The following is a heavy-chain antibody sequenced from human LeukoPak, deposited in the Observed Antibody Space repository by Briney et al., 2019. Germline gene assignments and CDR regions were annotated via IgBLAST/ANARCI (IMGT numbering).Heavy chain of an antibody. CDR2: IYHSGST. J-gene: IGHJ3*02. CDR1: GYSISSGYY. V-gene: IGHV4-38-2*02. D-gene: IGHD2-21*01. Sequence: NPSETLSLTCTVSGYSISSGYYWGWIRQPPGKGLEWIGSIYHSGSTYYNPSLKSRVTISVDTSKNQFSLKLSSVTAADTAVYYCARQHSCCGAFDAFDIWGQGTMVTVSS. CDR3: ARQHSCCGAFDAFDI.